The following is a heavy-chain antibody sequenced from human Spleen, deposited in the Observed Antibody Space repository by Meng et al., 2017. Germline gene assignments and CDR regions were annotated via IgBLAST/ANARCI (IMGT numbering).Heavy chain of an antibody. J-gene: IGHJ4*02. V-gene: IGHV4-31*03. CDR2: ILYSGST. CDR1: GGSISGGGYY. Sequence: QGELQASGPGLVKPSTTLSLTCTVSGGSISGGGYYWSWIRQHPGKGLEWIGHILYSGSTNYNPSLKSRVTISVDTSQNNLSLKLSSVTAADSAVYYCARGPTTMAHDFDYWGQGTLVTVSS. CDR3: ARGPTTMAHDFDY. D-gene: IGHD4-11*01.